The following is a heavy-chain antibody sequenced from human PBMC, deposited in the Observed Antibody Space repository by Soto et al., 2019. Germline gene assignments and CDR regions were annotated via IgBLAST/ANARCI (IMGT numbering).Heavy chain of an antibody. D-gene: IGHD1-20*01. V-gene: IGHV4-30-4*01. CDR2: IYYSWST. Sequence: QMQLQESSPGLVKPSQTLSLTCTVSGGSISSGDDFWTWIRQPPGKGLEWIGYIYYSWSTYYNPSLKSRLTMSVDTSKNQFSLKLSSVTAADTAVYYCAIDRAKWKDYYYYGMDVWGQGTTVTVSS. J-gene: IGHJ6*02. CDR1: GGSISSGDDF. CDR3: AIDRAKWKDYYYYGMDV.